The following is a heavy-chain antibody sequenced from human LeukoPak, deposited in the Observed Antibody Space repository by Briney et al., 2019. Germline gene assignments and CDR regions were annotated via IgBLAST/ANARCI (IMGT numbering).Heavy chain of an antibody. J-gene: IGHJ4*02. D-gene: IGHD6-13*01. V-gene: IGHV3-23*01. CDR1: GFTFSSYA. CDR2: IRGSGGST. CDR3: PLTLSSSLDY. Sequence: PGGSLRLSCAASGFTFSSYAMSWVRQAPGKGLEWVSAIRGSGGSTYYADSVKGRFTISRDNSKNTLYLQMNSLRAEDTAVYYCPLTLSSSLDYWGQGTLVTVSS.